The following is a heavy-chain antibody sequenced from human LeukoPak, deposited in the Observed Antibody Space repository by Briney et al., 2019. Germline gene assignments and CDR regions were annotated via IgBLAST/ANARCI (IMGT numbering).Heavy chain of an antibody. CDR3: ARGTPRFLGGNSGPGARWFDP. Sequence: KPSETLSLTCTVSGGSISSSTYYWGWIRQPPGKGLEWIGNIYYSGSTYYNPSLKSRVTISVDTSKNQFSLKLSSVTAADTAVYYCARGTPRFLGGNSGPGARWFDPWGQGTLVTVSS. J-gene: IGHJ5*02. CDR1: GGSISSSTYY. CDR2: IYYSGST. V-gene: IGHV4-39*07. D-gene: IGHD4-23*01.